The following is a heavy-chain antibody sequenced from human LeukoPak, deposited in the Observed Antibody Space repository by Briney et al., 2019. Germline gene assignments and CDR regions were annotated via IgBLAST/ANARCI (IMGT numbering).Heavy chain of an antibody. CDR3: ARCSSSRYANFDY. CDR2: IYTSGST. CDR1: GGFLSGYY. D-gene: IGHD6-13*01. V-gene: IGHV4-4*09. Sequence: SETLSLTCTVSGGFLSGYYWRWLRQPPGKGLEGIGYIYTSGSTNYKPSLKSRVNISVDTSKNQFSLNLTSVTAADTAVYYCARCSSSRYANFDYWGQGTLVTVSS. J-gene: IGHJ4*02.